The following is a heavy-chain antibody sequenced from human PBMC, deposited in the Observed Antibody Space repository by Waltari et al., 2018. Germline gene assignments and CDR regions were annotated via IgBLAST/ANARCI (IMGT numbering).Heavy chain of an antibody. CDR2: LSPHNGNS. J-gene: IGHJ6*03. CDR3: ARTTVARRTHYYYMDV. CDR1: GYSFTDFD. Sequence: QVQLVQSGAEVKKPGASVKVSCRASGYSFTDFDINWVRQAPGQGLGWMGWLSPHNGNSGYAPQFHGRVAISGDTAITTAYMELSSLTSDDTAVYYCARTTVARRTHYYYMDVWGEGTTVTISS. V-gene: IGHV1-8*03. D-gene: IGHD6-6*01.